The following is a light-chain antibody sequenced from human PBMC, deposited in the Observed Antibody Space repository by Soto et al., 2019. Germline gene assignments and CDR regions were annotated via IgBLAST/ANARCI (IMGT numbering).Light chain of an antibody. V-gene: IGKV1-39*01. CDR2: TTT. CDR1: QNISSY. J-gene: IGKJ1*01. CDR3: QQTYSTPRT. Sequence: QMAQSTPSLSASFGDRFASSGRASQNISSYLTWYQQAPGKARKLLIYTTTSLQKGVTSRFSGSGSGTDFTLTITSLQPEDFATYYCQQTYSTPRTFGQGTKVDIK.